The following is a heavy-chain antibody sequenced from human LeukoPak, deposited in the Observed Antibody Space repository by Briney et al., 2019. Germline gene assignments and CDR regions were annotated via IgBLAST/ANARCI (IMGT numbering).Heavy chain of an antibody. CDR3: ATTDPSAAACEGSDY. Sequence: ASVKDSCKASRYTFNSYSIHWVRQAPGQRLEWMGWINAGNGNTKYSQKFQGRVTITRDTSASTAYMELSSLRSEDTAVYYCATTDPSAAACEGSDYWGQGTLVIVSS. CDR1: RYTFNSYS. D-gene: IGHD6-13*01. J-gene: IGHJ4*02. V-gene: IGHV1-3*01. CDR2: INAGNGNT.